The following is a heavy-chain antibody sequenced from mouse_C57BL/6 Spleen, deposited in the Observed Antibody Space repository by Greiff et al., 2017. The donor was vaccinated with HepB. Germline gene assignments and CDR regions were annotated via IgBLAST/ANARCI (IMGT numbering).Heavy chain of an antibody. D-gene: IGHD2-10*02. CDR1: GYTFTSYW. CDR3: ARGDWYGYGYFDV. V-gene: IGHV1-53*01. Sequence: VQLQQPGTELVKPGASVKLSCKASGYTFTSYWMHWVKQRPGQGLEWIGNINPSNGGTNYNEKFKSKATLTVDKSSSTAYMQLSSLTSEDSAVYYCARGDWYGYGYFDVWGTGTTVTVSS. J-gene: IGHJ1*03. CDR2: INPSNGGT.